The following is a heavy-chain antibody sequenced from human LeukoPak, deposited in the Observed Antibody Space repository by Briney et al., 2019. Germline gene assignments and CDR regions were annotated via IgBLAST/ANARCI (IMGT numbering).Heavy chain of an antibody. V-gene: IGHV3-11*01. J-gene: IGHJ4*02. CDR1: GLAVSLNY. D-gene: IGHD5-12*01. CDR3: ANSRGSGYDYPVWY. Sequence: KAGGSLRLSCAASGLAVSLNYMSWVRQAPGKGLEWVSYISSSSSTIYYADSVKGRFTISRDNSKNTLYLQMNSLRAEDTAVYYCANSRGSGYDYPVWYWGQGTLVTVSS. CDR2: ISSSSSTI.